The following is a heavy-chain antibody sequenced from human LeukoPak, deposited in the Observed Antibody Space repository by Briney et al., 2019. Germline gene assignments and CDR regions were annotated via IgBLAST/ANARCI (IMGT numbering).Heavy chain of an antibody. Sequence: GGSLRLSCAASGFIFSSYAMSWVRQAPGKGLEWVSAISGSGGSTYYADSVKGRFTISRDNSKNTLYLQMNSLRAEDTAVYYCAKLVDDSSGYYYPYYFDYWGQGTLVTVSS. J-gene: IGHJ4*02. CDR3: AKLVDDSSGYYYPYYFDY. D-gene: IGHD3-22*01. CDR2: ISGSGGST. CDR1: GFIFSSYA. V-gene: IGHV3-23*01.